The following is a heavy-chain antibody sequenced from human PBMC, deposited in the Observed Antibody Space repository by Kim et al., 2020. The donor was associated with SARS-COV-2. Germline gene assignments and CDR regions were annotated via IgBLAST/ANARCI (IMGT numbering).Heavy chain of an antibody. CDR2: MSYNGNDK. J-gene: IGHJ4*02. V-gene: IGHV3-30*04. D-gene: IGHD3-22*01. CDR3: ARAYDSVWSLPFDH. CDR1: GFTFSAYP. Sequence: GGSLRLSCVVSGFTFSAYPIHWVRQAPGKGLEWVAVMSYNGNDKYYADSVKGRFTISRDTSKSTLYLQMNSLRPDDTAVYFCARAYDSVWSLPFDHWGQG.